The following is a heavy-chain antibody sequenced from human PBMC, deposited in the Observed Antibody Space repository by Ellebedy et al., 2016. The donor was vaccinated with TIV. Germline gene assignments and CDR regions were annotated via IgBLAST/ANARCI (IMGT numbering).Heavy chain of an antibody. J-gene: IGHJ4*02. CDR3: AGSRSYIPGYFDF. V-gene: IGHV1-69*13. D-gene: IGHD1-26*01. CDR2: ITAIFGTA. CDR1: GVTFSSYG. Sequence: SVTVSCKASGVTFSSYGISWVRQAPGQGLEWMGGITAIFGTANYAQKFQGRVAITADESTSTAYMELSSLGSEDTAVYYCAGSRSYIPGYFDFWGQGTLVTVSS.